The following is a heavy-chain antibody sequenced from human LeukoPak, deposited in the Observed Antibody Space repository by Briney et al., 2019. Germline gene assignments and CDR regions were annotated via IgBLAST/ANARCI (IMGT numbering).Heavy chain of an antibody. V-gene: IGHV3-30-3*01. CDR3: ARDARGITIFGVVIIPPPLMGYYYMDV. J-gene: IGHJ6*03. CDR1: GFTFSSYA. D-gene: IGHD3-3*01. CDR2: ISYDGSNK. Sequence: PGRSLRLSCAASGFTFSSYAMHWVRQAPGKGLEWVAVISYDGSNKYYADSVKGRFTISRDNSKNTLYLQMNSLRAEDTAVYYCARDARGITIFGVVIIPPPLMGYYYMDVWGKGTTVTVSS.